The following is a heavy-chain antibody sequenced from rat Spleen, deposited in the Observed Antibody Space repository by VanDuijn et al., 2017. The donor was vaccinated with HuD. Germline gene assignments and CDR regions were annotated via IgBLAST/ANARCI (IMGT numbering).Heavy chain of an antibody. CDR2: IWTGGST. CDR3: ARVGRRVWDYFDY. D-gene: IGHD1-11*01. Sequence: QVQLKESGPGLVQPSQTLSLPCTVSGFSLTSYNVHWVRQPTGKGLEWMGVIWTGGSTDYNSALKSRLSISRDTSKTQVFLKMNSLQTEDIATYYCARVGRRVWDYFDYWGQGVMVTVSS. CDR1: GFSLTSYN. V-gene: IGHV2-30*01. J-gene: IGHJ2*01.